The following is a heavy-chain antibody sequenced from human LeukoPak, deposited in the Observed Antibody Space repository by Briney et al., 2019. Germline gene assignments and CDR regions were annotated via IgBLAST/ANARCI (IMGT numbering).Heavy chain of an antibody. CDR2: FDPEDGET. D-gene: IGHD2-15*01. J-gene: IGHJ6*02. CDR1: GYTLTELS. CDR3: ATNSDIVGDYGRDV. V-gene: IGHV1-24*01. Sequence: ASVKVSCKVSGYTLTELSMHWVRQAPGKGLEWMGGFDPEDGETIYAQKFQGRVTMTEDTSTDTAYMELSSLRSEDTAVYYCATNSDIVGDYGRDVWGQGTTVTVSS.